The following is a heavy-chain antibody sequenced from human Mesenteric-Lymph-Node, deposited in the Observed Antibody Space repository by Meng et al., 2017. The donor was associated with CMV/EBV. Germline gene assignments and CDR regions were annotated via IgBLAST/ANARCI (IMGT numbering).Heavy chain of an antibody. D-gene: IGHD2-21*01. CDR3: AREEINCGGDCHVY. Sequence: GGSLRLSCTASGFTFATYEMNWVRQAPGKGLEWIAYISSSGSTIYYADSVKGRFIISRDDAENSVYLQMNSLTDEDTALYYCAREEINCGGDCHVYWGQGTLVTVSS. CDR1: GFTFATYE. CDR2: ISSSGSTI. J-gene: IGHJ4*02. V-gene: IGHV3-48*03.